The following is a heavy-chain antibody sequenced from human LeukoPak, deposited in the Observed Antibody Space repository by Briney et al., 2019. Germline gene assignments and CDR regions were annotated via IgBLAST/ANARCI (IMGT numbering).Heavy chain of an antibody. CDR1: GYTFTSYG. V-gene: IGHV1-18*01. J-gene: IGHJ4*02. D-gene: IGHD3-22*01. Sequence: GASVKVSCKASGYTFTSYGISWVRQAPGQGLEWMGWISAYNGNTNYAQKLQGRVTMTTDTSTSTAYMELRSLRSDDTAVYYCARACRAFSYYYDLYYFDYWGQGTLVTVSS. CDR3: ARACRAFSYYYDLYYFDY. CDR2: ISAYNGNT.